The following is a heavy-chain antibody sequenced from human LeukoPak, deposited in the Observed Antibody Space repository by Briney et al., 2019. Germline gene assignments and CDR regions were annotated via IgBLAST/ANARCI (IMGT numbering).Heavy chain of an antibody. V-gene: IGHV3-23*01. CDR3: AKGGEYQLPGDY. J-gene: IGHJ4*02. CDR1: GFTFNNYA. D-gene: IGHD2-2*01. Sequence: PGGSLRLSCAASGFTFNNYAMSWVRQAPGKGLEWVSTISSSGANTYYADSVKGRFTISRDISKNTLYLQMNSLRAEDTAVYYCAKGGEYQLPGDYWGQGTLVTVSS. CDR2: ISSSGANT.